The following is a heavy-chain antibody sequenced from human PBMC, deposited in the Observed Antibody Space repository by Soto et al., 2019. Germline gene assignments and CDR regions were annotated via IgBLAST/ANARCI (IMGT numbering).Heavy chain of an antibody. CDR2: IYNSGST. V-gene: IGHV4-59*01. CDR3: ARARITMVREVIKYNMDV. Sequence: PSETLSLTCTVSGGSISGDYWSWIRRPPGKGLDWIGYIYNSGSTHSNPSLQSRVTISVDTSKNQFSLKLSSVTAADTGIYYCARARITMVREVIKYNMDVWGEGTTVTVS. D-gene: IGHD3-10*01. CDR1: GGSISGDY. J-gene: IGHJ6*02.